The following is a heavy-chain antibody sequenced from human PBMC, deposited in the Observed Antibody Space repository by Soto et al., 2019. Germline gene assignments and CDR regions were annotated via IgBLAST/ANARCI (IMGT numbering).Heavy chain of an antibody. Sequence: LRLSCAASGFPFSSYAMSWVRQAPGNGLEWVSAISGSGGTQYYADSVKGRFTISRDNSKNTLYLQMNSLRAEDTAVYYCAKESPPYYDFWSRPRCYYYGTEVWGQETTVTVSS. J-gene: IGHJ6*02. V-gene: IGHV3-23*01. CDR1: GFPFSSYA. CDR2: ISGSGGTQ. CDR3: AKESPPYYDFWSRPRCYYYGTEV. D-gene: IGHD3-3*01.